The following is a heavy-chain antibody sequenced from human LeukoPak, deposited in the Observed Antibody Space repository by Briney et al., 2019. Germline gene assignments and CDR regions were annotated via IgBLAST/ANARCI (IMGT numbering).Heavy chain of an antibody. CDR1: GYTFTGYY. D-gene: IGHD6-13*01. CDR2: INPNSGGT. V-gene: IGHV1-2*02. J-gene: IGHJ4*02. CDR3: ARAAAGTANCIDY. Sequence: ASVKVSCKASGYTFTGYYMHWVRQAPGQGLEWMGWINPNSGGTNYAQKSQGRVTMTRDTSISTAYMELSRLRSDDTAVYYCARAAAGTANCIDYWGQGTLVTVSS.